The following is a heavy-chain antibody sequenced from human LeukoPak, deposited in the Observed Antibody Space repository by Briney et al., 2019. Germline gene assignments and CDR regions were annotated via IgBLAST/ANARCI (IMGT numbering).Heavy chain of an antibody. Sequence: GGSLRLSCAASGFTFSSYAMHWVRQAPGKGLEGVAVISYDGSNKYYADSVKGRFTISRDNSKSTLYLQMNSLKAEDTAVYYCAREGQGYYDSSGYYFDYWGQGTLVTVSS. J-gene: IGHJ4*02. V-gene: IGHV3-30-3*01. CDR1: GFTFSSYA. CDR3: AREGQGYYDSSGYYFDY. D-gene: IGHD3-22*01. CDR2: ISYDGSNK.